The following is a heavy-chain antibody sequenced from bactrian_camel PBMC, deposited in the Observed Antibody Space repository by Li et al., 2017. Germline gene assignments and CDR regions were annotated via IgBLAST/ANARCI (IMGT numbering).Heavy chain of an antibody. J-gene: IGHJ6*01. D-gene: IGHD2*01. V-gene: IGHV3S55*01. CDR2: IEMDGST. Sequence: QLVESGGGSVQAGGSLRLSCAVSGYTYSSFSSSLLMGWFRQAPGNPGQEREGVAAIEMDGSTTYADSVKGRFTISKDNAKKTLYLQMNSLKPEDTAMYYCAITIGGTTYNRLNWSNFDYWGQGTQVTVS. CDR1: GYTYSSFS. CDR3: AITIGGTTYNRLNWSNFDY.